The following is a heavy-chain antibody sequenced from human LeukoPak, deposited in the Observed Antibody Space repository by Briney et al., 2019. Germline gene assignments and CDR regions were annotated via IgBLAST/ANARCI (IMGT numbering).Heavy chain of an antibody. J-gene: IGHJ3*02. CDR2: IKQDGSEG. V-gene: IGHV3-7*01. CDR1: GFTFSDYW. Sequence: GGSLRLSCAASGFTFSDYWMTWVRQAPGKGLEWVANIKQDGSEGYYVDSVKGRFTVSRDNAKSSLYLQLNSLRAEDTAVYYCAKSLFTSAAGSGRASDIWGQGTMVTVSS. D-gene: IGHD3-10*01. CDR3: AKSLFTSAAGSGRASDI.